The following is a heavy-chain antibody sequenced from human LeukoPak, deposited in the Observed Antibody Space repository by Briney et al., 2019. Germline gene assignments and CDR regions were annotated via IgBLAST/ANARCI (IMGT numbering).Heavy chain of an antibody. CDR1: GFTFKSYG. Sequence: GGSLRLSCAASGFTFKSYGMTWVRQVPGKGLGWVSSITGSGGSTKYADSVNGRFTISRDNSKNTLSLQMTGLRAEDTAIYYCARKVAVAMDLDYWGQGTLVTVSS. CDR3: ARKVAVAMDLDY. D-gene: IGHD6-19*01. J-gene: IGHJ4*02. CDR2: ITGSGGST. V-gene: IGHV3-23*01.